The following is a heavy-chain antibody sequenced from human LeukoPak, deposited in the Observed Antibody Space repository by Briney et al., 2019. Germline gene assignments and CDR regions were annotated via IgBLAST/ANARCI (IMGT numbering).Heavy chain of an antibody. Sequence: PGGSLRLSCAASGFTFISYWMNWVRQAPGKGLEWVANIKQDGSEKYYVDSVKGRFTISRDNAKNSLYLQMNSLRVEGTAVYYCARDSHYGPFDPWGQGTLVTVAS. CDR2: IKQDGSEK. J-gene: IGHJ5*02. CDR3: ARDSHYGPFDP. D-gene: IGHD3-16*01. V-gene: IGHV3-7*01. CDR1: GFTFISYW.